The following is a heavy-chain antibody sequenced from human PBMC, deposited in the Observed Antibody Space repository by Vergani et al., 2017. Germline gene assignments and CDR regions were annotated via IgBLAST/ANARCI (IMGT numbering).Heavy chain of an antibody. CDR1: GYIFKNYY. D-gene: IGHD2-21*01. J-gene: IGHJ5*02. Sequence: VQLVQSGAEVRKPGASVTVSCTASGYIFKNYYIHWLRQAPGQAFEWMGILNPTTGHTTSAQKFMGRVDMTRDPSTDTSTRTVQMTLSSMRSEDTAVYYCARSIGYCAGATCRAYYFDHWGQGTRVTVSS. CDR2: LNPTTGHT. CDR3: ARSIGYCAGATCRAYYFDH. V-gene: IGHV1-46*02.